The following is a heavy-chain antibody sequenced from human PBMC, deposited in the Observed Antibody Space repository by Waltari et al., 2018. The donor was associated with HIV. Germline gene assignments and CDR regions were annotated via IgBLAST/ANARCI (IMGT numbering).Heavy chain of an antibody. J-gene: IGHJ3*02. D-gene: IGHD5-12*01. Sequence: QVQQHQWGAGLLKPSETLALICTVAGGSFTDDYWTWIRQSPRKGLEGIGEIDHRGRTNYNPSLRSRVTISFDMSNNQFSLRLTSVTPSDSAVYFCARGTKPAPYNGWPRGAFDIWGQGTVVTVSS. V-gene: IGHV4-34*01. CDR2: IDHRGRT. CDR3: ARGTKPAPYNGWPRGAFDI. CDR1: GGSFTDDY.